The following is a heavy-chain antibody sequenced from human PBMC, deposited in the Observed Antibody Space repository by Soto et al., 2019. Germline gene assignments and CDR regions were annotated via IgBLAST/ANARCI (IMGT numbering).Heavy chain of an antibody. D-gene: IGHD6-19*01. Sequence: QVHLQESGPGLVKPSETLSLTCTVSGGSVSSGSYYWGWIRQPPGKGLEWIGYIYHSGITNYNPSLKSRVTISVDTSTNPFSLSLTSVTAADTAVYYCARLSAAWFDPWGQGTLVTVAS. CDR1: GGSVSSGSYY. J-gene: IGHJ5*02. CDR2: IYHSGIT. V-gene: IGHV4-61*01. CDR3: ARLSAAWFDP.